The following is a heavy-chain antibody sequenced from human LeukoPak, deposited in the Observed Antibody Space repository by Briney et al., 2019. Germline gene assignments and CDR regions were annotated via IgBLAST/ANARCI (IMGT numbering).Heavy chain of an antibody. J-gene: IGHJ6*03. CDR1: GFTFSDYY. V-gene: IGHV3-11*04. Sequence: GGSLRLSCAASGFTFSDYYMSWIRQAPGKGLEWVSYISSSGSTIYYADSVKGRFTISRDNAKNSLYLQMNSLRAEDTAVYYCAKASREKQLVSSNYYMDVWGKGTTVTVSS. CDR3: AKASREKQLVSSNYYMDV. CDR2: ISSSGSTI. D-gene: IGHD6-6*01.